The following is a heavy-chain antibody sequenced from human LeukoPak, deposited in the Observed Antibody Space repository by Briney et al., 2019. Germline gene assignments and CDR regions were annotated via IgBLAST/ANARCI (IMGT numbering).Heavy chain of an antibody. CDR2: IYYSGST. CDR1: GGSISSYY. D-gene: IGHD7-27*01. V-gene: IGHV4-59*12. Sequence: SETLSLTCTVSGGSISSYYWSWIRQPPGKGLEWIGYIYYSGSTNYNPSLKSRVTISVDKSKNQFSLKLSSVTAADTAVYYCARVMGTYAFDIWGQGTMVTVSS. J-gene: IGHJ3*02. CDR3: ARVMGTYAFDI.